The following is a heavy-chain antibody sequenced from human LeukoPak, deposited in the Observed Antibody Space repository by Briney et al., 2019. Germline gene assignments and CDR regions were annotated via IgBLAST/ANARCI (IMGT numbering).Heavy chain of an antibody. V-gene: IGHV3-7*01. CDR2: IKQDGSEE. CDR3: ARWEGTGYYFDY. J-gene: IGHJ4*02. Sequence: WGSLSRSCAASGFTCSSFWMSWVGQAPGKGLEWGVNIKQDGSEEYYVDSVKVRFTMARYIAKNSVELQMNSLRAEDTAVYYCARWEGTGYYFDYRGQGTLVTVSS. CDR1: GFTCSSFW. D-gene: IGHD3-9*01.